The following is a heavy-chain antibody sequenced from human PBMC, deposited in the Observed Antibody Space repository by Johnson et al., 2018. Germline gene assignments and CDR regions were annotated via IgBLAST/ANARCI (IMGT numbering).Heavy chain of an antibody. J-gene: IGHJ3*02. D-gene: IGHD6-13*01. V-gene: IGHV4-4*02. Sequence: QVQLQESGPGVVKTSGTLSLTCAVSGGSISSSEWWSWVRQPPGKGLEWIGEIYHSGSTNYNPSLKSRVTMSVDRSKNQFSLRLGSVTAADTAVYYCARESFSITAGNDGFDIWGQGTMVTVSP. CDR2: IYHSGST. CDR3: ARESFSITAGNDGFDI. CDR1: GGSISSSEW.